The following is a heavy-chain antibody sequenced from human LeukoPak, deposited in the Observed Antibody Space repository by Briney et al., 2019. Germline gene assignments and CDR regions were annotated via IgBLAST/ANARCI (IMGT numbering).Heavy chain of an antibody. J-gene: IGHJ4*02. CDR2: MNPNSGNT. CDR1: GYTFTSCD. V-gene: IGHV1-8*01. Sequence: ASVKVSCKASGYTFTSCDINWVRQATGQGLEWMGWMNPNSGNTGYGQSFQGRITMTRDISIGAAYMELSNLTSEDTAIYYCTRGSSGRRDNWGQGTLVTVSA. D-gene: IGHD6-19*01. CDR3: TRGSSGRRDN.